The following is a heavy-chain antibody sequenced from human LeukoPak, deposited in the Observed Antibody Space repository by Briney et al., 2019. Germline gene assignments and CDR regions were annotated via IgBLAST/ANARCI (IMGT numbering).Heavy chain of an antibody. Sequence: PSETLSLTCTVSGGSISSGDYYWSWIRQPPGKGLEWIGSVYYSGSTYYNPSLKSRVTISIDTSKKQFSLKVNSVTAADTAVYYCARFFKGGDNGDYSDYWGQGTLVTVSS. CDR1: GGSISSGDYY. D-gene: IGHD4-17*01. CDR3: ARFFKGGDNGDYSDY. J-gene: IGHJ4*02. CDR2: VYYSGST. V-gene: IGHV4-39*01.